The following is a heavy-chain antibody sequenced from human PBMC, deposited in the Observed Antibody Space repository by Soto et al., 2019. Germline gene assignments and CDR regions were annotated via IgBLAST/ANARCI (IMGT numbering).Heavy chain of an antibody. V-gene: IGHV3-23*01. CDR3: ARRGLSNNDY. CDR1: GFSFSANA. D-gene: IGHD1-1*01. J-gene: IGHJ4*02. Sequence: DVQLLESGGGLVQPGGSLRRSCVASGFSFSANAMTWVRKAPGKGLEWVSSILHIGDSAYYADSVKGRFTISRDNSKSTLYLQMNSLRADDTAVYYCARRGLSNNDYWGQGTLVTVSS. CDR2: ILHIGDSA.